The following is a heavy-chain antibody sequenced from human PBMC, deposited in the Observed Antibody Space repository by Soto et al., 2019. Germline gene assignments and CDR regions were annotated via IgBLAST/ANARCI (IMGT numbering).Heavy chain of an antibody. CDR2: INHSGST. V-gene: IGHV4-34*01. CDR3: AKDCGYSYGYDAFDI. D-gene: IGHD5-18*01. CDR1: GGSFSGYY. Sequence: SETLSLTCAVYGGSFSGYYWSWIRQPPGKGLEWIGEINHSGSTYYNPSLKSRVTISVDRSKNQFSLKLSSVTAADTAVYYCAKDCGYSYGYDAFDIWGQGTMVTVSS. J-gene: IGHJ3*02.